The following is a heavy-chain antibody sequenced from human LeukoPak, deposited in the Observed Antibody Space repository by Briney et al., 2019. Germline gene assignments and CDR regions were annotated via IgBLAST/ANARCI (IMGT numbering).Heavy chain of an antibody. Sequence: ASVKVSCKVSGYTLTELSMHWVRQAPGKGLEWMGGFDPEDGETIYAQRFQGRVTMTEDTSTDTAYMELSSLRSEDTAVYYCAKDIHGYNSGYFDYWGQGTLVTVSS. J-gene: IGHJ4*02. V-gene: IGHV1-24*01. CDR2: FDPEDGET. CDR3: AKDIHGYNSGYFDY. CDR1: GYTLTELS. D-gene: IGHD5-24*01.